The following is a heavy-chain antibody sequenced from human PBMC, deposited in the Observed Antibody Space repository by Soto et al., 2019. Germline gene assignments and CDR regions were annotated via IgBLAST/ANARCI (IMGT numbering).Heavy chain of an antibody. Sequence: SETLSLTCTVSGGSISSGDYYWSWIRQPPGKGLEWIGYIYNSGSTYYNPSLKSRVTISVDTSKNQFSLKLSSVTAADTAVYYCARAALSNSGYDQYYYYYGMDVWGQGTTVTVSS. CDR3: ARAALSNSGYDQYYYYYGMDV. D-gene: IGHD5-12*01. V-gene: IGHV4-30-4*01. J-gene: IGHJ6*02. CDR2: IYNSGST. CDR1: GGSISSGDYY.